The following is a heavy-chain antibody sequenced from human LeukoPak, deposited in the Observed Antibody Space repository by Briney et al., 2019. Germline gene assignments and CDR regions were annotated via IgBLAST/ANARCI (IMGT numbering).Heavy chain of an antibody. D-gene: IGHD5-12*01. CDR1: GFTFSSYS. V-gene: IGHV3-21*01. Sequence: GGSLRLSCAASGFTFSSYSMNWVRQAPGKGLEWVSSISSSSSYIYYADSVKGRFTISRDNAKNSLYLQMNSLRAEGTAVYYCARDRDSGYPFDYWGQGTLVTVSS. CDR3: ARDRDSGYPFDY. J-gene: IGHJ4*02. CDR2: ISSSSSYI.